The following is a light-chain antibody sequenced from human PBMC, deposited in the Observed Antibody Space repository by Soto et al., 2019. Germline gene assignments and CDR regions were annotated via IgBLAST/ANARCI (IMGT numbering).Light chain of an antibody. CDR1: QSLLHSNGYNY. J-gene: IGKJ1*01. Sequence: DIVMTQSPLSLPVTPGEPASISCRSSQSLLHSNGYNYLDWYLQKPGQSPQLLIYLRSNRASGVPDRFSGSGSGTDFTLKISRVEAEDVGVYYCMQALQTPPWTFGQGTKVEIE. CDR3: MQALQTPPWT. V-gene: IGKV2-28*01. CDR2: LRS.